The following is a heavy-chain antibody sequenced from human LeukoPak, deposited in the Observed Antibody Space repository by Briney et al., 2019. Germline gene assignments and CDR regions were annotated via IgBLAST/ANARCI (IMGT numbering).Heavy chain of an antibody. V-gene: IGHV3-23*01. J-gene: IGHJ5*02. CDR3: AKVLGEYSIRSKPLDT. D-gene: IGHD6-13*01. CDR2: ISGGAGST. Sequence: GGSLRLSCAASGFTFSTSAMSWVRQAPGKGLEWVSAISGGAGSTYYPDSVRGRFTVSRDNSKNTLYLQMNSLRPEDTAVYCCAKVLGEYSIRSKPLDTWGQGTLVTVSS. CDR1: GFTFSTSA.